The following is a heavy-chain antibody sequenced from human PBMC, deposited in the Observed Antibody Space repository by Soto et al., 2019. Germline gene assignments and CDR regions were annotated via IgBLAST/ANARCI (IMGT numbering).Heavy chain of an antibody. V-gene: IGHV4-39*01. Sequence: SETLSLTCTVSGGSISSSSYYWGWIRQPPGKGLEWIGSIYYSGGTYYNPSLKSRVTISVDTSKNQFSLKLSSVTAADTAVYYCARQRGSSSFFARLWFDTWGQGTLVTVSS. CDR3: ARQRGSSSFFARLWFDT. J-gene: IGHJ5*02. CDR2: IYYSGGT. D-gene: IGHD6-6*01. CDR1: GGSISSSSYY.